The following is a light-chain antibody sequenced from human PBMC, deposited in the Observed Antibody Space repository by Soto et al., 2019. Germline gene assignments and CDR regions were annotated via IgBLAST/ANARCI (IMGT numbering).Light chain of an antibody. J-gene: IGLJ3*02. CDR2: EVS. Sequence: QSVLTQPPSASGSPGQSVTISCTGTSSDVGAYKYVSWYQQYPGKAPKLMIYEVSKRPSGVSDRCSGSKSGNTASLTVSGLQAEDEADYYCTSYVGSNIWVFGGGTKLTVL. V-gene: IGLV2-8*01. CDR3: TSYVGSNIWV. CDR1: SSDVGAYKY.